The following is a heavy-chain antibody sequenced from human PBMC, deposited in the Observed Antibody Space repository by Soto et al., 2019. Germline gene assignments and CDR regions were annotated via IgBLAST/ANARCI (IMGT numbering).Heavy chain of an antibody. CDR1: GFTFSDHY. V-gene: IGHV3-72*01. J-gene: IGHJ4*01. Sequence: EVQLVESGGGLVQPGGSQRLSCAASGFTFSDHYMDWVRQAPGKGLEWVGRIRNKANSYTTDYAASVKGRFTISRDDSKDSLYLQMNSLKTEDTAIYYCARDSGKGAYFDYWVHGTLATVSS. D-gene: IGHD1-26*01. CDR3: ARDSGKGAYFDY. CDR2: IRNKANSYTT.